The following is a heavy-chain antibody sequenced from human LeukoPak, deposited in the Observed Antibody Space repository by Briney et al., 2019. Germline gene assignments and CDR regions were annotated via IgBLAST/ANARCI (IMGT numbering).Heavy chain of an antibody. CDR1: EFTFSSYW. J-gene: IGHJ4*02. D-gene: IGHD1-26*01. CDR2: IKQDGSEK. V-gene: IGHV3-7*01. CDR3: VVGVTEFDY. Sequence: GSLRLSCAVSEFTFSSYWMSWVRQAPGKGLEWVANIKQDGSEKYYVDSVKGRFTISRDNAKNSLYLQMNSLRAEDTAVYYCVVGVTEFDYWGQGTLVTVSS.